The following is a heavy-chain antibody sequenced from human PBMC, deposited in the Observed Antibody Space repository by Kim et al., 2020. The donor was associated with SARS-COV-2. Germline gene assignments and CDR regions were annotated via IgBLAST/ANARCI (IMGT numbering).Heavy chain of an antibody. CDR2: ISGSGGST. J-gene: IGHJ6*02. D-gene: IGHD6-13*01. CDR3: AKGINVAAAGTYIYYYYYGMDV. CDR1: GFTFSSYA. Sequence: GGSLRLSCAASGFTFSSYAMSWVRQAPGKGLEWVSAISGSGGSTYYADSVKGRFTISRDNSKNTLYLQMNSLRAEDTAVYYCAKGINVAAAGTYIYYYYYGMDVWGQGTTVTVSS. V-gene: IGHV3-23*01.